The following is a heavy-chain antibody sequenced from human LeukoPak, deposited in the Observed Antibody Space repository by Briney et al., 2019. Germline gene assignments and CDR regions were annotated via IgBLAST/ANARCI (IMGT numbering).Heavy chain of an antibody. CDR1: GYTFTSYG. Sequence: ASVKVSCKASGYTFTSYGISWVRQAPGQGLEWMGWISAYNGNTNYAQKLQGRVTMTTDTSTSTAYMELRSLRSDDTAVYYCARGWCIGVVIMQFDYWGQGTLVTVSS. CDR2: ISAYNGNT. V-gene: IGHV1-18*01. J-gene: IGHJ4*02. CDR3: ARGWCIGVVIMQFDY. D-gene: IGHD3-3*01.